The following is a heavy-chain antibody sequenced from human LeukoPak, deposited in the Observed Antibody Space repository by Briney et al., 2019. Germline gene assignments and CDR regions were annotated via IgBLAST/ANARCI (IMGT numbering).Heavy chain of an antibody. CDR2: ISGSGGST. Sequence: GGSLRLSCAASGFTFSSYAMSWVRQAPGKGLEWVSAISGSGGSTYYADSVKGRFTIPRDNSKNTLYLQMNSLRAEDTAVYYCAEGHIVVVVAATPRGAYGMDVWGQGTTVTVSS. D-gene: IGHD2-15*01. J-gene: IGHJ6*02. V-gene: IGHV3-23*01. CDR1: GFTFSSYA. CDR3: AEGHIVVVVAATPRGAYGMDV.